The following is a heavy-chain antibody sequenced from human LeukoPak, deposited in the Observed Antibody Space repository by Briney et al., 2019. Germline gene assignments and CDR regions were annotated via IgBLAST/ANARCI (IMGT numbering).Heavy chain of an antibody. J-gene: IGHJ4*02. Sequence: GASVKVSCKASGYTFTGYYMHWVRQAPGQGLEWMGWINPNSGGTNYAQKFQGRVTMTRDMSTSTVYMELSSLRSEDTAVYYCARDSDYDSSGYYLGYWGQGTLVTVSS. D-gene: IGHD3-22*01. V-gene: IGHV1-2*02. CDR2: INPNSGGT. CDR3: ARDSDYDSSGYYLGY. CDR1: GYTFTGYY.